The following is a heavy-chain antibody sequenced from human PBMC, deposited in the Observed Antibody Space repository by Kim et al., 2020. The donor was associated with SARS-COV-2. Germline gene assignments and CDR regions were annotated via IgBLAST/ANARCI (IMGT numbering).Heavy chain of an antibody. J-gene: IGHJ2*01. CDR2: IIPIFGTA. D-gene: IGHD1-1*01. V-gene: IGHV1-69*13. CDR3: ARVGLLERRRERWYFDL. CDR1: GGTFSSYA. Sequence: SVKVSCKASGGTFSSYAISWVRQAPGQGLEWMGGIIPIFGTANYAQKFQGRVTITADESTSTAYMELSSLRSEDTAVYYCARVGLLERRRERWYFDLWGRGTLVTVSS.